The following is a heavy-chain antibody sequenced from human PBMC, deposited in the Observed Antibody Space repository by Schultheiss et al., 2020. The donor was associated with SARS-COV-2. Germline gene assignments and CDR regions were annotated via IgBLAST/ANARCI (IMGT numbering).Heavy chain of an antibody. Sequence: GGSLRLSCAASGFTFSSYGMHWVRQAPGKGLEWVSAISGSGGSTYYADSVKGRFTISRDNAKNSLYLQMNSLRAEDTAVYYCARDGRYYYGMDVWGQGTTVTVSS. CDR2: ISGSGGST. CDR3: ARDGRYYYGMDV. V-gene: IGHV3-23*01. CDR1: GFTFSSYG. J-gene: IGHJ6*02.